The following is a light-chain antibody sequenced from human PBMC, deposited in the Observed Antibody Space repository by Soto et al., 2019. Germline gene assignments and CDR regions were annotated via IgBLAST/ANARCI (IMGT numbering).Light chain of an antibody. CDR1: QNLSRS. J-gene: IGKJ2*01. CDR3: QHYDSWAHT. V-gene: IGKV3-15*01. CDR2: GAS. Sequence: DMVMTQSPATLSASPGERATLSCRARQNLSRSLAWYQQQPGQAPRLHIYGASLRATGITARFSRSGSGTDFTLTISSLQSDDFAAYYCQHYDSWAHTFGQGTKLEIK.